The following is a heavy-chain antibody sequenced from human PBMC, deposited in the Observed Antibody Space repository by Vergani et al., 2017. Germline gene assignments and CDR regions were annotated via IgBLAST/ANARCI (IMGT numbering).Heavy chain of an antibody. CDR2: INTISGNP. V-gene: IGHV7-4-1*02. Sequence: QVQLVQSGSELKKPGASVKVSCKASGYTFTRYAMNWVPQAPGQGLECMGWINTISGNPTYAQGFTGRFVFSLDTSFSTAYLQISSLQAADTAVYYCATKNGGNDETMGYWGQGTLVTVSS. D-gene: IGHD4-23*01. CDR1: GYTFTRYA. J-gene: IGHJ4*02. CDR3: ATKNGGNDETMGY.